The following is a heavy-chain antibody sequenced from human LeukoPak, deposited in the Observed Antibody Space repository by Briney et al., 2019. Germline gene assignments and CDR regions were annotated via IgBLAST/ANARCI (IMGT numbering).Heavy chain of an antibody. Sequence: ASVKVSCNVSGYTLTELSMHWVRQAPGKGLVWMGGFDPEDGETIYAQKFQGRVTMTEDTSTDTAYMELSSLRSEDTAVYYCATSQYYDLTMDVWGKGTTVTISS. CDR3: ATSQYYDLTMDV. J-gene: IGHJ6*03. D-gene: IGHD3-3*01. CDR1: GYTLTELS. CDR2: FDPEDGET. V-gene: IGHV1-24*01.